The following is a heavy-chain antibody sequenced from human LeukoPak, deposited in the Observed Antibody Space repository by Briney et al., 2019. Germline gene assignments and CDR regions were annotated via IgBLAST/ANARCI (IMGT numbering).Heavy chain of an antibody. Sequence: GGSLRLSCAASGFTFSGYAMSWVRQAPGKGLEWVSGISGSGSSTYYADSVKGRFTISRDNSKNTLYLQMNSLRAEDTAVYYCAKDQAGATPRWAFDIWGQGTMVTVSS. D-gene: IGHD1-26*01. CDR1: GFTFSGYA. J-gene: IGHJ3*02. CDR2: ISGSGSST. CDR3: AKDQAGATPRWAFDI. V-gene: IGHV3-23*01.